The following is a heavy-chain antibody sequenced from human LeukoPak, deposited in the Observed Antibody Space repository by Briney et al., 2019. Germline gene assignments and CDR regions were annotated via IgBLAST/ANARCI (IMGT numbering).Heavy chain of an antibody. J-gene: IGHJ4*02. CDR3: AKDLGGGTYNSY. D-gene: IGHD1-26*01. V-gene: IGHV3-33*05. CDR2: ISHDSSNK. Sequence: GGSLRLSCAASGYDFSRHGIHWVRQAPGKGLEWVTSISHDSSNKYYADFVKGRFTISRDNSKNTLYLQMDSLRTEDTALYYCAKDLGGGTYNSYWGQGTLVTVSS. CDR1: GYDFSRHG.